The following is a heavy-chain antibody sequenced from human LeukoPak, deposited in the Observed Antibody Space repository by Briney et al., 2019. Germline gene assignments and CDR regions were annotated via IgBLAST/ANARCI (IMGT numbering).Heavy chain of an antibody. V-gene: IGHV3-30*04. Sequence: GGSLRLSCAASGSSFSTYAMHWVRQAPGKGLEWVAVISYDGSNKYYADSVKGRFTISRDNSKNTLYLQMSSLRAEDTAVYYCARQPADCSGGSCYSYFDYWGQGTLVTVSS. CDR2: ISYDGSNK. CDR3: ARQPADCSGGSCYSYFDY. D-gene: IGHD2-15*01. CDR1: GSSFSTYA. J-gene: IGHJ4*02.